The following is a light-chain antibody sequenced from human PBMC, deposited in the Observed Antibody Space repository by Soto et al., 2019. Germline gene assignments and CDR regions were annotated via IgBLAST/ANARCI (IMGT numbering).Light chain of an antibody. CDR3: QQYHIWPSWT. Sequence: EIVLTQSPATLSVSLGDSATLSCRASQSVSLSLAWYQMRPGQPPRLLIYGASTRATDIPARFSGSGSGTDFTRTIRSLQSEEFEVYFGQQYHIWPSWTFGQGNKVELK. J-gene: IGKJ1*01. CDR1: QSVSLS. V-gene: IGKV3-15*01. CDR2: GAS.